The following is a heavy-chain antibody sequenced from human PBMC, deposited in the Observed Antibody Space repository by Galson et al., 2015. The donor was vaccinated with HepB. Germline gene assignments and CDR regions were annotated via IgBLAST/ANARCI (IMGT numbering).Heavy chain of an antibody. CDR2: IYYSGST. D-gene: IGHD3-3*01. J-gene: IGHJ4*02. V-gene: IGHV4-39*07. CDR1: GGSISSSSYY. Sequence: TLSLTCTVSGGSISSSSYYWGWIRQPPGKGPEWIGTIYYSGSTYYNPSLKSQVTISVDTPKNQFSLKLTSVTAADTAMYYCARDSTMNTYYDFWSGYYLFDYWGQGTLVTVSS. CDR3: ARDSTMNTYYDFWSGYYLFDY.